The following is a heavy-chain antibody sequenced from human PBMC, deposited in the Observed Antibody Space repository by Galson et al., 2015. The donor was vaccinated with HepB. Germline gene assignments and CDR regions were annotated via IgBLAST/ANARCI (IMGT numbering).Heavy chain of an antibody. CDR1: GFTFSSYG. CDR2: IWYDGSNK. CDR3: ARDLIANYFDY. Sequence: SLRLSCAASGFTFSSYGMHWVRQAPGKGLEWVAVIWYDGSNKYYADSVKGRFTISRDNSKNTLYLQMNSLRAEDTAVYYCARDLIANYFDYWGQGTLVTVSS. V-gene: IGHV3-33*01. D-gene: IGHD3-16*01. J-gene: IGHJ4*02.